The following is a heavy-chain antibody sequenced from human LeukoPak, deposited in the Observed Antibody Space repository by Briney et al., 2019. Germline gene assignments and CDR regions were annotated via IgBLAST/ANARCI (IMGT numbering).Heavy chain of an antibody. CDR1: GFTFYNYD. CDR2: IRYDGSNQ. CDR3: ARVGDYGDYVGAFDI. Sequence: AGGSLRLSCAASGFTFYNYDMHWVRQAPGKGLEWVAFIRYDGSNQYYADSVKGRFTISRDNSKNTLYLQMNSLRAEDTAVYYCARVGDYGDYVGAFDIWGQGTMVTVSS. V-gene: IGHV3-30*02. D-gene: IGHD4-17*01. J-gene: IGHJ3*02.